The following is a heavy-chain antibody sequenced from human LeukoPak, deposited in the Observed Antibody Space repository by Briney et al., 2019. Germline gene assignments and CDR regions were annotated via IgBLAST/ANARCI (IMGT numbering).Heavy chain of an antibody. D-gene: IGHD6-13*01. V-gene: IGHV1-24*01. CDR2: FDPEDGET. Sequence: ASVKVSCKVSGYTLTGLSMHWVRQAPGKGLEWMGGFDPEDGETIYAQKFQGRVTMTEDTSTDTAYMELSSLRSEDTAVYYCATRRRDGYSSSWYYFDYWGQGTLVTVSS. CDR1: GYTLTGLS. CDR3: ATRRRDGYSSSWYYFDY. J-gene: IGHJ4*02.